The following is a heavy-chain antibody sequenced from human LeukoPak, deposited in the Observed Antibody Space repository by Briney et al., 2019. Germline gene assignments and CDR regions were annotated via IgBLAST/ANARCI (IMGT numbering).Heavy chain of an antibody. Sequence: ASVKVSCKASGGTFSSYAISWVRQAPGQGLEWMGRINPSSGGTNYAQKFQGRVTMTRDTSISTAYMELSRLTSDDTAVYYCARGRTTVTNDFQHWGQGTLVTVSS. CDR2: INPSSGGT. D-gene: IGHD4-17*01. CDR1: GGTFSSYA. CDR3: ARGRTTVTNDFQH. V-gene: IGHV1-2*06. J-gene: IGHJ1*01.